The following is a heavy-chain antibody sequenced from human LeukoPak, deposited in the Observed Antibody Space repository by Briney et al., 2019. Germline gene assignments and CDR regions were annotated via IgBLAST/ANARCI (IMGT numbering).Heavy chain of an antibody. CDR3: AKEADSGGWYVDY. D-gene: IGHD6-19*01. V-gene: IGHV3-23*01. CDR2: ISGSGGTT. Sequence: GGSLRLSRAASGFTLTSYAMGWVRRAPGEGLERVAVISGSGGTTYYADSVKGRFSVARDNSKNTLPLQMNGLRADDAAIYYCAKEADSGGWYVDYWGQGTLVTVFS. CDR1: GFTLTSYA. J-gene: IGHJ4*02.